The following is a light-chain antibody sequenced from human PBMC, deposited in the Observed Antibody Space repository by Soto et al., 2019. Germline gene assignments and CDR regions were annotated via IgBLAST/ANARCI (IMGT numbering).Light chain of an antibody. Sequence: DIQLTQSPSFLSASVGDRVTITCRASRGISSYLAWYQQKPGKAPKLLIYDASSLESGVPSRFSGSGSGTEFTLTISSLQPDDFATYYCQQYNSYSPRTFGQGTKVDI. CDR2: DAS. CDR3: QQYNSYSPRT. CDR1: RGISSY. J-gene: IGKJ1*01. V-gene: IGKV1-9*01.